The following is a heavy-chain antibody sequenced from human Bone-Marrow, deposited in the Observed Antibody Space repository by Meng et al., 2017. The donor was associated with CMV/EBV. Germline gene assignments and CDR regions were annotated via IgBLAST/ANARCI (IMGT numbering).Heavy chain of an antibody. CDR1: GGTFSSYT. Sequence: SVKVSCKASGGTFSSYTISWVRQAPGQGLEWMGRIIPILGIANYAQKFQGRVTITADKSTSTAYMELSSLRSEDTAVYYCARGGTFYYGSGSYYLFDYWGQGTLVTVSS. V-gene: IGHV1-69*02. CDR3: ARGGTFYYGSGSYYLFDY. J-gene: IGHJ4*02. CDR2: IIPILGIA. D-gene: IGHD3-10*01.